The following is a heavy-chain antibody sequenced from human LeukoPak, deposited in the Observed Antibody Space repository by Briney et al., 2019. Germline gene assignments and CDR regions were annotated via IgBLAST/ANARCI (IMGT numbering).Heavy chain of an antibody. CDR1: GYTFTSYG. CDR2: ISAYNGNT. J-gene: IGHJ6*02. Sequence: ASVKVSCKASGYTFTSYGISWVRQAPEQGLEWMGGISAYNGNTNYAQKLQGRVTMTTDTSTSTAYMELRSLRSDDTAVYYCARVYPPPDYYYGMDVWGQGTTVTVSS. CDR3: ARVYPPPDYYYGMDV. V-gene: IGHV1-18*01.